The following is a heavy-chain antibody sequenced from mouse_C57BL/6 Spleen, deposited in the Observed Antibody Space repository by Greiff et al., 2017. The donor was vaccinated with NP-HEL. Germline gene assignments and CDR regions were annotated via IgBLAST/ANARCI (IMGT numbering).Heavy chain of an antibody. D-gene: IGHD2-4*01. V-gene: IGHV1-64*01. CDR3: APYHYDYDPFYAMDY. J-gene: IGHJ4*01. CDR2: IHPNSGST. CDR1: GYTFTSYW. Sequence: VQLQQPGAELVKPGASVKLSCKASGYTFTSYWMHWVKQRPGQGLEWIGMIHPNSGSTNYNEKFKSKATLTVDKSSSTAYMQLSSLTSEDSAVYDCAPYHYDYDPFYAMDYWGQGTSVTVSS.